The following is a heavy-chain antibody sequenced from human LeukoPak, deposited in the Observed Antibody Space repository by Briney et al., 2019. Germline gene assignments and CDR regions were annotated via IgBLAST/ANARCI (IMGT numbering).Heavy chain of an antibody. CDR2: IHTSGST. J-gene: IGHJ4*02. Sequence: SETLSLTCTVSGGSISSYYWSWIRQPAGKGLEGIGRIHTSGSTNYNPSLKSRVTMSADTSKNQFSLKLSSVTAAATAVYYCARDRYYYDSSGYIRFDYWGQGTLVTVSS. D-gene: IGHD3-22*01. CDR1: GGSISSYY. V-gene: IGHV4-4*07. CDR3: ARDRYYYDSSGYIRFDY.